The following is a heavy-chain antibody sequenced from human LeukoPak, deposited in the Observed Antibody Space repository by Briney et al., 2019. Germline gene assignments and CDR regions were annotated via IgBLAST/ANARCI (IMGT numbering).Heavy chain of an antibody. CDR1: GGSISSYY. CDR2: IYYSGST. D-gene: IGHD3-10*01. Sequence: SETLSLTCTVSGGSISSYYWSWIRQPPGKGLEWIGYIYYSGSTNYNPSLKSRVTISVDTSKNLFSLHLNSVTPEDTAVYFCARGPLIGPWAFDTWGQGTMVTVSS. J-gene: IGHJ3*02. CDR3: ARGPLIGPWAFDT. V-gene: IGHV4-59*12.